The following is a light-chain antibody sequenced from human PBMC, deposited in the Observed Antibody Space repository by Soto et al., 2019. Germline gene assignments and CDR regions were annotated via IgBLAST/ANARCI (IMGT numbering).Light chain of an antibody. CDR2: LEGSGSY. J-gene: IGLJ1*01. V-gene: IGLV4-60*03. CDR1: SGHSSYI. CDR3: ETWDSNTHV. Sequence: QPVLTQSSSASASLGSSVKLTCTLSSGHSSYIIAWHQQQPGKAPRYLMKLEGSGSYNKGSGVPDRFSGSSYGADRYLTISKLQSEDEADYYCETWDSNTHVFGTGTKLTVL.